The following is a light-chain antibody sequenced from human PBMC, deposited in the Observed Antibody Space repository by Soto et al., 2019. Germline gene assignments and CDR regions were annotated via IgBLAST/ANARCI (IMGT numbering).Light chain of an antibody. V-gene: IGKV1-8*01. Sequence: AIRMTQSPSSFSASTGDRVTITCRASQGISSYLAWYQQQPGKAPKLLIYAASTLQSGVPSRFSGSGSGTDFTLTISCLQSEDFATYYCQQYYSYPHTFGQGTKVEIK. CDR3: QQYYSYPHT. CDR2: AAS. J-gene: IGKJ1*01. CDR1: QGISSY.